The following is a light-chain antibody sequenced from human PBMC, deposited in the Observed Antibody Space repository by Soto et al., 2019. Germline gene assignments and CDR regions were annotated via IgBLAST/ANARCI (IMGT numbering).Light chain of an antibody. J-gene: IGLJ1*01. V-gene: IGLV2-14*03. CDR2: GVS. CDR1: SSDVGAYKY. CDR3: SSFTGTTTLDV. Sequence: QSALTQPASVSGSPGQSITISCTGTSSDVGAYKYVSWYQQHPGKVPKLIIYGVSNRPSGVSNRFSGSKSDNTAFLTISGLQPEDEADYYCSSFTGTTTLDVFGTGTKLTVL.